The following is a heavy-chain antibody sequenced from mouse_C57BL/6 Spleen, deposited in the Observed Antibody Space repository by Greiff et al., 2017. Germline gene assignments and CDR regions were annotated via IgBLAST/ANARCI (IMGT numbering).Heavy chain of an antibody. CDR1: GFTFSDYY. D-gene: IGHD1-1*01. Sequence: EVQRVESEGGLVQPGSSMKLSCTASGFTFSDYYMAWVRQVPEKGLEWVANINYDGSSTYYLDSLKSRFIISRDNAKNILYLQMSSLKSEDTATYYCAREGHYYGSSYAMDYWGQGTSVTVSS. CDR3: AREGHYYGSSYAMDY. V-gene: IGHV5-16*01. CDR2: INYDGSST. J-gene: IGHJ4*01.